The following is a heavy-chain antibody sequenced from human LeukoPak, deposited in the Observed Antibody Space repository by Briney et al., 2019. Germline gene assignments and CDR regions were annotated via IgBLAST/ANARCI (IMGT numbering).Heavy chain of an antibody. V-gene: IGHV3-23*01. CDR2: ISGSGGST. CDR1: GFTFSSYA. Sequence: PGGSLRLSCAASGFTFSSYAMSWVRQAPGRGLEWVSAISGSGGSTYYADSVKGRFTISRDNSKNTLYLQMNSLRAEDTAVYYCAKDAVAIFGVEYFHHWGQGTLVTVSS. CDR3: AKDAVAIFGVEYFHH. J-gene: IGHJ1*01. D-gene: IGHD3-3*01.